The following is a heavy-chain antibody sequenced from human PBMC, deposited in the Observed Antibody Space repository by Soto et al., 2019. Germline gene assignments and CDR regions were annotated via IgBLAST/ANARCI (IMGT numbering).Heavy chain of an antibody. J-gene: IGHJ6*02. V-gene: IGHV3-23*01. CDR3: ATGPSLNGELDNYYHGMDV. CDR2: ISGSGGSR. CDR1: GFTFSSYA. Sequence: PGGSLRLSCAASGFTFSSYAMSWVRQAPGKGLEWVSGISGSGGSRYYADSVKGRFTISRDNSKNTVYLQMNSLRAEDTAVYYCATGPSLNGELDNYYHGMDVWGQGTKVTVSS. D-gene: IGHD4-17*01.